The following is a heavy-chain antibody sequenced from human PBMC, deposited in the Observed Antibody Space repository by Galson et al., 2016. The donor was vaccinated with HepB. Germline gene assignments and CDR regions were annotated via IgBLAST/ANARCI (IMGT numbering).Heavy chain of an antibody. CDR3: ARDRDVTAWSVFSFDLSYYGMDV. Sequence: SMRLSCAASGFTSGSCGMHWVRQAPRKGLEWGAVLTYDGRNKKYRDSVRGRFTISRDNSKNTLYLEMNSLRAEDTAVYYCARDRDVTAWSVFSFDLSYYGMDVWGQGTTVTVSS. CDR2: LTYDGRNK. CDR1: GFTSGSCG. D-gene: IGHD3-3*01. J-gene: IGHJ6*02. V-gene: IGHV3-30*03.